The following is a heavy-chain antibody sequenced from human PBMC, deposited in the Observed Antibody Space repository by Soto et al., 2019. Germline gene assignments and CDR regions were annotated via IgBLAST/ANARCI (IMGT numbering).Heavy chain of an antibody. CDR1: GFTFSSYA. CDR2: ISGSGGST. J-gene: IGHJ4*02. CDR3: AKVTSLGYCSGGSCPFGY. Sequence: EVQLLESGGGLVQPGGSLRLSCAASGFTFSSYAMSWVRQAPGKGLEWVSAISGSGGSTYYADSVKGRFTISRDNSKNTLYRQMNSLRAEDTAVYYCAKVTSLGYCSGGSCPFGYWGQGTLVTVSS. V-gene: IGHV3-23*01. D-gene: IGHD2-15*01.